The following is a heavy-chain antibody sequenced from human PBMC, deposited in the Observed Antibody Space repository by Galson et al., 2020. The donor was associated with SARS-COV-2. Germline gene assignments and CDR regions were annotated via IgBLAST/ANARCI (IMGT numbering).Heavy chain of an antibody. J-gene: IGHJ4*02. CDR3: AKDRGNDYGDQLDF. D-gene: IGHD4-17*01. Sequence: GGSLRPSCAASGFTFSRYAMAWVRQAPGKGLEWVSGISGGGGSTYYADSVKGRFTISRDISQNTVYLQMSSLRAEDTAVYYCAKDRGNDYGDQLDFWGQGTQVTVSS. CDR1: GFTFSRYA. V-gene: IGHV3-23*01. CDR2: ISGGGGST.